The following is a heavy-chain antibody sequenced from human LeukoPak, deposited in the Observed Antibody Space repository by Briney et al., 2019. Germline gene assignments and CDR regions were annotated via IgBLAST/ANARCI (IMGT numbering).Heavy chain of an antibody. V-gene: IGHV3-7*01. CDR1: GLTFNNYW. Sequence: TGGSLRLSCAASGLTFNNYWMNWVRQAPGKGLEWVANIKQDGSEKYYVDSVKGRFTISRDNAKDSLYLQMNSLRAEDTAVYYCARDYYGSGSYYIPPHYFDYWGQGTLVTVSS. CDR2: IKQDGSEK. CDR3: ARDYYGSGSYYIPPHYFDY. J-gene: IGHJ4*02. D-gene: IGHD3-10*01.